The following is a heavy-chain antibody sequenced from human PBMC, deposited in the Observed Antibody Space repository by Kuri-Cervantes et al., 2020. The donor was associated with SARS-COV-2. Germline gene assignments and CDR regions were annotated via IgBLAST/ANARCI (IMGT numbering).Heavy chain of an antibody. CDR2: ISNTGSTI. D-gene: IGHD3-22*01. J-gene: IGHJ3*02. CDR1: GFPFSSYE. CDR3: TRYSYYDGAGYRQDAFDM. V-gene: IGHV3-48*03. Sequence: GGSLRLSCAASGFPFSSYEINWVRQAPGRGLEWLSYISNTGSTIYYADSVKGRFNISRDNAKNSLSLQMNSLRAEDTAVYYCTRYSYYDGAGYRQDAFDMWGQGTMVTVSS.